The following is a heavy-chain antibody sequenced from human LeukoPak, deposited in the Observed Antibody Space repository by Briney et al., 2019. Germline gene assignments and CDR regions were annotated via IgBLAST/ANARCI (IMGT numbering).Heavy chain of an antibody. CDR1: GFTFSSYG. CDR3: AREDSMFSIGDY. D-gene: IGHD3-10*02. J-gene: IGHJ4*02. V-gene: IGHV3-30*02. CDR2: IRYDGSNK. Sequence: GGSLRLSCAASGFTFSSYGMHWVRQAPGKGLEWVAFIRYDGSNKYYADSVKGRFTISRDNSKNTLYLQMNSLRAEDTAVYYCAREDSMFSIGDYWGQGTLVTVSS.